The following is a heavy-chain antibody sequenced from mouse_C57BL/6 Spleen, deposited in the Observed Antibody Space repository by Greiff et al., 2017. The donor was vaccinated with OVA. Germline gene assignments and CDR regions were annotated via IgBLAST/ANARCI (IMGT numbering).Heavy chain of an antibody. J-gene: IGHJ3*01. CDR3: ARDADYYGSSYGPY. D-gene: IGHD1-1*01. CDR2: ISYDGSN. CDR1: GYSITSGYY. V-gene: IGHV3-6*01. Sequence: EVQLQESGPGLVKPSQSLSLTCSVTGYSITSGYYWNWIRQFPGNKLEWMGYISYDGSNNYNPSLKNRISITRDTSKNQFFLKLNSVTTEDTATYYCARDADYYGSSYGPYWGQGTLVTVSA.